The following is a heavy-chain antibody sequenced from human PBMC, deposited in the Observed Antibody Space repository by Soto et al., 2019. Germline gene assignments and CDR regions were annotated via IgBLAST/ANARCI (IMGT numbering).Heavy chain of an antibody. CDR1: GFTFSSYG. Sequence: QVQLQESGGGVVQPGRSLRLSCTASGFTFSSYGMQWVRQAPGKGLEWVAVISYDGRNKFYADSVKGRFTISRDNSKNTLDLQMNSLRGEDSALYYCAKDRHDWNRIGYFDYWGQGTLVTVSA. D-gene: IGHD1-1*01. V-gene: IGHV3-30*18. J-gene: IGHJ4*02. CDR3: AKDRHDWNRIGYFDY. CDR2: ISYDGRNK.